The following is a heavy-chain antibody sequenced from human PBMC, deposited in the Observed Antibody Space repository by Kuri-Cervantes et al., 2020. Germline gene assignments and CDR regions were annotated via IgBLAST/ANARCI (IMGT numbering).Heavy chain of an antibody. Sequence: GESLKISCAASGFTFSSYGMHWVRQAPGKGLEWVAVISYDGSNKYYADSVKGRFTISRDNSKNTLYLQMNSLKTEDTAVYYCTTARELDYWGRGTLVTVSS. CDR1: GFTFSSYG. J-gene: IGHJ4*02. CDR2: ISYDGSNK. CDR3: TTARELDY. V-gene: IGHV3-33*05. D-gene: IGHD3-10*01.